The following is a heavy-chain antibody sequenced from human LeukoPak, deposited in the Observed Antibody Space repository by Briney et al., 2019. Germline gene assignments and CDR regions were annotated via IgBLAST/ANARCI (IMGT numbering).Heavy chain of an antibody. CDR3: AGGYAPFDP. CDR2: IYYSGST. V-gene: IGHV4-31*03. D-gene: IGHD2-2*01. J-gene: IGHJ5*02. Sequence: SETLSLTCTVSGGSISSVGYYWSWIRRHPGKGLEWIGYIYYSGSTYYNPSLKSRVTISVDTSKNQFSLKLKSVTAADTAVYHCAGGYAPFDPWGQGTLVTVSS. CDR1: GGSISSVGYY.